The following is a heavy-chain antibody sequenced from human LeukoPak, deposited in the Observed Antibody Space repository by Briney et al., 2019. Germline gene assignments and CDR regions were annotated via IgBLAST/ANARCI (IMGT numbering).Heavy chain of an antibody. D-gene: IGHD1-1*01. J-gene: IGHJ4*02. Sequence: SETLSLTCAVYGGSFSGYYWSWIRQPPGKGLEWIGEINHSGSTNYNASLKSRVTISVDTSKNQFSLKLSSVTAADTAVYYCARDTEVQNAFDYWGQGTLVTVSS. CDR2: INHSGST. CDR1: GGSFSGYY. CDR3: ARDTEVQNAFDY. V-gene: IGHV4-34*01.